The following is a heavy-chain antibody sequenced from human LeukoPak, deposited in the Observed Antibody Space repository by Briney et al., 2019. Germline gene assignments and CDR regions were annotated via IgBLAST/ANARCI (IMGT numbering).Heavy chain of an antibody. V-gene: IGHV3-7*03. J-gene: IGHJ3*02. D-gene: IGHD2-15*01. CDR3: ATSGFRGGGSYAFDI. Sequence: GGSLRLSCAASGFTFSSYWVSWVRQAPGKGLEWVANIKQDGSEKYYVDSVKGRFTISRDNAKNSLYLQMNSLRAEDTAVYYCATSGFRGGGSYAFDIWGQGTMVTVSS. CDR1: GFTFSSYW. CDR2: IKQDGSEK.